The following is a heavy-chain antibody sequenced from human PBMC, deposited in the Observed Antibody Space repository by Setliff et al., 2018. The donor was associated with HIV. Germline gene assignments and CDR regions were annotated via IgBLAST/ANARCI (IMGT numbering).Heavy chain of an antibody. CDR2: IYTSGST. CDR3: AREDYYYYGMDV. CDR1: GGSISSGSYY. Sequence: SETLSLTCTVSGGSISSGSYYWNWIRQPAGKGLEWIGRIYTSGSTNYNPPLKSRVTISVDTSKNQFSLKLSAVTAADTTVYYCAREDYYYYGMDVWGQGTTVTVSS. V-gene: IGHV4-61*02. J-gene: IGHJ6*02.